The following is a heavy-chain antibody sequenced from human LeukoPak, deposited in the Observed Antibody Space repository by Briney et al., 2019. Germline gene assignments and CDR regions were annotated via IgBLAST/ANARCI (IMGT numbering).Heavy chain of an antibody. D-gene: IGHD3-16*01. Sequence: SETLSLTCAVYGGSFSGYYWTWIRQPPGKGLEWIGEINHSGSTNYNPSLKSRITISIDTSKNQFSLKLNSVTAADTAVYYCARHYGPWGQGTLVTVSS. CDR3: ARHYGP. CDR1: GGSFSGYY. V-gene: IGHV4-34*01. J-gene: IGHJ5*02. CDR2: INHSGST.